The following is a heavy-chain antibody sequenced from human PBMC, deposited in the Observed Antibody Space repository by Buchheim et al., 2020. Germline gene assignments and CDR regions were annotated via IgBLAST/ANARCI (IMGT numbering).Heavy chain of an antibody. CDR3: ARGPRARSTLDY. J-gene: IGHJ4*02. CDR1: GGSFSGYY. CDR2: INHSGST. Sequence: QVQLQQWGAGLLKPSETLSLTCAVYGGSFSGYYWSWIRQPPGKGLEWIGEINHSGSTNYNPSLKSRVTISVDKSKNQFSLKLSSVTAADTAVYYCARGPRARSTLDYCCQGTL. D-gene: IGHD2/OR15-2a*01. V-gene: IGHV4-34*01.